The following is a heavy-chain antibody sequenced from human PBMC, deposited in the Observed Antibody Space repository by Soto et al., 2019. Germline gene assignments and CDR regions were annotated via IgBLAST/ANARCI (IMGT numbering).Heavy chain of an antibody. J-gene: IGHJ4*02. Sequence: SETLSLTCSVSGGSISGYYWIWIRQPPGKGLEWIGYIYDSESTSYNPSLKSRVTMSVDTSKNQFSLKVSSVTAADTAVYYCARDGSARPGTYWSQGTLVTVS. CDR2: IYDSEST. CDR1: GGSISGYY. D-gene: IGHD3-10*01. CDR3: ARDGSARPGTY. V-gene: IGHV4-59*01.